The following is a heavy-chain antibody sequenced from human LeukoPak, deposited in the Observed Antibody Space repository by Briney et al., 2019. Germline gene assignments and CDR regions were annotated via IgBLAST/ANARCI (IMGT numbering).Heavy chain of an antibody. CDR3: AKDLDNVYYDSSGIFDY. D-gene: IGHD3-22*01. CDR2: ISGSGGST. V-gene: IGHV3-23*01. Sequence: GGSLRLSCAASGFTFSSYAMSWVRQAPGKGLEWLSAISGSGGSTYYADSVKGRFTISRDNSKNTLYLQMNSLRAEDTAVYYCAKDLDNVYYDSSGIFDYWGQGTLVTVSS. J-gene: IGHJ4*02. CDR1: GFTFSSYA.